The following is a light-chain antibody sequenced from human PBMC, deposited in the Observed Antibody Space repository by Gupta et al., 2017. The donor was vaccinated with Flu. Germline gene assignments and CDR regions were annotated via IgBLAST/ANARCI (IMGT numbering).Light chain of an antibody. J-gene: IGKJ1*01. CDR3: QQSYGTPPT. CDR1: QSINKY. Sequence: DIQMTQSPSSLSASVGDTVTITCRASQSINKYVNWYQQTPGKAHKLLISGASTLQSGVPPRFSGVRSGTDFTFTISSLQPEDFATYFCQQSYGTPPTFGQGTKVEVK. V-gene: IGKV1-39*01. CDR2: GAS.